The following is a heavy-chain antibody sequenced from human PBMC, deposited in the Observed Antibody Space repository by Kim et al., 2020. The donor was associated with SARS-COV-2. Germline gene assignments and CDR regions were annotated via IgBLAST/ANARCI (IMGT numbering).Heavy chain of an antibody. J-gene: IGHJ5*02. Sequence: ASVKVSCKASGYTFTSYDINWVRQATGQGLELMGWMNPNSGNTGYAQKFQGRVTMTRNTSISTAYMELSSLRSEDTAVYYCARVRWGLDIAYSSGWSSFLGWFDPWGQGTLVTVSS. CDR1: GYTFTSYD. V-gene: IGHV1-8*01. CDR2: MNPNSGNT. CDR3: ARVRWGLDIAYSSGWSSFLGWFDP. D-gene: IGHD6-19*01.